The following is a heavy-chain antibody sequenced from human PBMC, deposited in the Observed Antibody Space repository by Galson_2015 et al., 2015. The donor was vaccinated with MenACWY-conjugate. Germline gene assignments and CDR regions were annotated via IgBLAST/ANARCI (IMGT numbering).Heavy chain of an antibody. Sequence: SLRLSCAASGFTFSSYAMSWVRQAPGKGLEWVSAISGSGGSIYYADSVKGRFTISRDNSKNTLYLQMNSLRAEDTAVYYCANDRGYYDSSGYLVYFDYWGQGTLVTVSS. V-gene: IGHV3-23*01. CDR2: ISGSGGSI. CDR1: GFTFSSYA. D-gene: IGHD3-22*01. CDR3: ANDRGYYDSSGYLVYFDY. J-gene: IGHJ4*02.